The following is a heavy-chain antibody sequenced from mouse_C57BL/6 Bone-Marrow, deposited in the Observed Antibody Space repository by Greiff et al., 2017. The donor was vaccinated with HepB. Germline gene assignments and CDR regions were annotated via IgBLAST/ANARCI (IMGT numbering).Heavy chain of an antibody. CDR3: ARGWFAY. CDR2: INPGSGGT. V-gene: IGHV1-54*01. CDR1: GYAFTNYL. J-gene: IGHJ3*01. Sequence: VQLQQSGAELVRPGTSVKVSCKASGYAFTNYLIEWVKQRPGQGLEWIGVINPGSGGTNYNEKFKGKATLTADKSSSNDYMQLSSLTSEDSAVYFCARGWFAYWGQGTLVTVSA.